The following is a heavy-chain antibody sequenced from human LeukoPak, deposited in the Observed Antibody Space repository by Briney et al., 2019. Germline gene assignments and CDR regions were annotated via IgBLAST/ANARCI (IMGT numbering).Heavy chain of an antibody. Sequence: GASVKVSCKASGGTFSNYAISWVRQAPGQGLEWMGGIIPIFATANYAQKFQGRVTITTDESTSTAYMELSSLRSEDTAVYYCARDPYYYDSSGYPYWGQGTLVTVSS. CDR1: GGTFSNYA. CDR3: ARDPYYYDSSGYPY. V-gene: IGHV1-69*05. CDR2: IIPIFATA. J-gene: IGHJ4*02. D-gene: IGHD3-22*01.